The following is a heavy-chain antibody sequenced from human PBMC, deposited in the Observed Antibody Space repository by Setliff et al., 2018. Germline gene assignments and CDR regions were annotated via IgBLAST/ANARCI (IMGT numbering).Heavy chain of an antibody. D-gene: IGHD3-3*01. V-gene: IGHV3-74*01. CDR3: ARSYNFWSGPALDV. Sequence: QPGGSLRLSCAASGFTFSSHWMHWVRQVPGKGLAWVSQINPDATTTYYADSVKGRFTISRDNAKNTLYLQMNSLRADDTAVYYCARSYNFWSGPALDVWGKGTTVTVSS. CDR2: INPDATTT. J-gene: IGHJ6*04. CDR1: GFTFSSHW.